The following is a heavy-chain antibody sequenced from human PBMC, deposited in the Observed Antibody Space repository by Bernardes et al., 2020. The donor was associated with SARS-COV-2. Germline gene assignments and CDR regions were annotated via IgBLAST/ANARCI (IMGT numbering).Heavy chain of an antibody. CDR2: IDSSRNT. J-gene: IGHJ6*02. V-gene: IGHV4-39*01. CDR1: GGSISSYD. Sequence: SEPLSLTCTVSGGSISSYDWGWIRKSPGKGLEWIGSIDSSRNTNYNASLQRRGTQTVDTAKNQFSLRLSCVTAADSAVYYCAGSSCGIDCYIGGLRSWDYGMDVWAQGTTVAVSS. CDR3: AGSSCGIDCYIGGLRSWDYGMDV. D-gene: IGHD2-21*02.